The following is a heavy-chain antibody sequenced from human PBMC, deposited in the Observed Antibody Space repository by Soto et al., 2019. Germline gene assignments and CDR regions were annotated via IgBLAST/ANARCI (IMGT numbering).Heavy chain of an antibody. Sequence: GESLKISCAASGFTFSSYAMSWVRQAPGKGLEWVSAISGSGGTTYYRDSVKGRFTISRDYSKNTLFLQMNSLRPEDTAIYYCVRDRSEQYNRYDLSDYWGQGTLVTVSS. CDR2: ISGSGGTT. V-gene: IGHV3-23*01. D-gene: IGHD5-12*01. J-gene: IGHJ4*02. CDR1: GFTFSSYA. CDR3: VRDRSEQYNRYDLSDY.